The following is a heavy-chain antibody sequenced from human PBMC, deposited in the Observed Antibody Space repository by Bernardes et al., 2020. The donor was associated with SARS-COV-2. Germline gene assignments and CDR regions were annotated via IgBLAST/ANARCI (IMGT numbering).Heavy chain of an antibody. CDR3: AKVIAAAGKGGVFDYYYGMDV. CDR2: FHDSGGFT. CDR1: GFTLSSYA. V-gene: IGHV3-23*01. D-gene: IGHD6-13*01. J-gene: IGHJ6*02. Sequence: GGSLRLSRAVSGFTLSSYAMSWVRQAPGKGLEWVSGFHDSGGFTYYADSVKGRFSISRDNSMNMVYMQMNSLRAEDTAVYYCAKVIAAAGKGGVFDYYYGMDVWGQGTTVTVSS.